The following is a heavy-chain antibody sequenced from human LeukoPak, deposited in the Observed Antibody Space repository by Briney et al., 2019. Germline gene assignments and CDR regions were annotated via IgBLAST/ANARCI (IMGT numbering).Heavy chain of an antibody. D-gene: IGHD6-6*01. CDR2: NGHYNGNT. Sequence: ASVKASYKASDYTFTTYGVIWLRQAPGQQLEGMVWNGHYNGNTNYAQKRQGRVTMNTDTTTSTAYMELRSLRSEGTAVYYCAVVLGNNWVDPWGQGTLVTVSS. CDR3: AVVLGNNWVDP. J-gene: IGHJ5*02. V-gene: IGHV1-18*01. CDR1: DYTFTTYG.